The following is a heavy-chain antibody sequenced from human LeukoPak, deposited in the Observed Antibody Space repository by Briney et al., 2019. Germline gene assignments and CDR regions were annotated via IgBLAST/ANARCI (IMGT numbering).Heavy chain of an antibody. V-gene: IGHV4-61*05. CDR2: IYYSGST. D-gene: IGHD3-9*01. CDR1: GGSISSSSYY. J-gene: IGHJ5*02. Sequence: PSETLSLTCTVSGGSISSSSYYWGWIRQPPGKGLEWIGYIYYSGSTNYNPSLKGRVTILVDTSKNQFSLKLSSVTAADTAVYYCARMKEVAGEWRRPFDWLFENWFDPWGQGTLVTVSS. CDR3: ARMKEVAGEWRRPFDWLFENWFDP.